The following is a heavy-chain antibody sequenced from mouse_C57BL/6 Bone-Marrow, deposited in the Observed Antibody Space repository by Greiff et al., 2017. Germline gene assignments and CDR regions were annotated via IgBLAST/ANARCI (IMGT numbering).Heavy chain of an antibody. CDR3: ARERITTVVATPFDY. J-gene: IGHJ2*01. Sequence: VQLQQPGAELVMPGASVKLSCKASGYTFTSYWMHWVKQRPGQGLEWIGEIDPSDSYTNYNQKFKGKSTLTVDKSSSTAYMQRSSLTSEDSAVYYCARERITTVVATPFDYWGQGTTLTVSS. D-gene: IGHD1-1*01. V-gene: IGHV1-69*01. CDR2: IDPSDSYT. CDR1: GYTFTSYW.